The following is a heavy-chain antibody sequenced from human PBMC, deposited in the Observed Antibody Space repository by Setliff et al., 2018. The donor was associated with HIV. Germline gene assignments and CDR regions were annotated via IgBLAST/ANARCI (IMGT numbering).Heavy chain of an antibody. CDR1: GFTFSIYS. Sequence: GESLKISCAASGFTFSIYSMNWVRQAPGKGLEWVSSISSSSSYIYYADSVKGRFTISRDNAKNSLYLQMNSLRAEDTAVYYCARDRAESYYYYYYYMDVWGKGTTVTVSS. J-gene: IGHJ6*03. V-gene: IGHV3-21*01. CDR2: ISSSSSYI. CDR3: ARDRAESYYYYYYYMDV. D-gene: IGHD3-10*01.